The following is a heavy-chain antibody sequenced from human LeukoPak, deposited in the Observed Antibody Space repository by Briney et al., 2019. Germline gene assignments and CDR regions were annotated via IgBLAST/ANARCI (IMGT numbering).Heavy chain of an antibody. V-gene: IGHV1-2*02. CDR1: GYTFTGYY. CDR2: INPNSGGT. D-gene: IGHD2-2*01. J-gene: IGHJ4*02. Sequence: ASEKVSCKTSGYTFTGYYMHWVRQAPGQGLEWMGWINPNSGGTNYAQKFQGRVTMTRDTSISTAYMELSRLRSDDTAVYYCASEGYCSTTSCYDFDYWGQGTLVTVSS. CDR3: ASEGYCSTTSCYDFDY.